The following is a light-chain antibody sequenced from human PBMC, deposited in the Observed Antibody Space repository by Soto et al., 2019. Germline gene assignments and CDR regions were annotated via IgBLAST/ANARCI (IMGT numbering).Light chain of an antibody. CDR2: DAS. CDR1: QTIGSW. CDR3: QQYNSYS. V-gene: IGKV1-5*01. J-gene: IGKJ1*01. Sequence: DIQMTQSPSTLSASVGDRVTVTCRASQTIGSWLAWYQQKPGRAPKLLIFDASSLESGVPSRFSGNGSGTEFTLTISGLQPDDFASYYCQQYNSYSFGQGTKVDIK.